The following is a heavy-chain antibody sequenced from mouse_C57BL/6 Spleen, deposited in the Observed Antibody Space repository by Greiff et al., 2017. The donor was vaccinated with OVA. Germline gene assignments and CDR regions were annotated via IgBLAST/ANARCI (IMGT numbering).Heavy chain of an antibody. CDR1: GYTFTSYW. CDR2: INPSSGYT. J-gene: IGHJ4*01. D-gene: IGHD1-1*01. CDR3: ANYYGSSYAMDY. Sequence: VQRVESGAELAKPGASVKLSCKASGYTFTSYWMHWVKQRPGQGLEWIGYINPSSGYTKYNQKFKDKATLTADKSSSTAYMQLSSLTYEDSAVYYCANYYGSSYAMDYWGQGTSVTVSS. V-gene: IGHV1-7*01.